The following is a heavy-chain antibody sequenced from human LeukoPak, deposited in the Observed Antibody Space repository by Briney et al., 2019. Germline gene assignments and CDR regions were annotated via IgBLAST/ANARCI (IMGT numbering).Heavy chain of an antibody. J-gene: IGHJ1*01. CDR1: GFTFSSYS. Sequence: GGSLRLSCAASGFTFSSYSMNWVRQAPGKGLEWVSSISSSSSYIYYADSVKGRFTISRDNAKNSLYLQMNSLRAEDTAVYYYAWGAAAPSEYFQHWGQGTLVTVSS. CDR2: ISSSSSYI. CDR3: AWGAAAPSEYFQH. V-gene: IGHV3-21*01. D-gene: IGHD6-13*01.